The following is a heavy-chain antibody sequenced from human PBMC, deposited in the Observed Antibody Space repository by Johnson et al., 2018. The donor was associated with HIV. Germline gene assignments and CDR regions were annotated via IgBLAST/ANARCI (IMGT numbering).Heavy chain of an antibody. Sequence: EGKRGEEGGGGERRGGGRRREGGEEGLKFDDYGMSWVRQAPGKGLEWVSGINWNGGSTGYADSVKGRFTISRDNANNSLYLQMNSLRAEDTALYYCARGVRDSSGYPFAFAIWGQGPLVSVSS. J-gene: IGHJ3*02. V-gene: IGHV3-20*04. CDR3: ARGVRDSSGYPFAFAI. D-gene: IGHD3-22*01. CDR1: GLKFDDYG. CDR2: INWNGGST.